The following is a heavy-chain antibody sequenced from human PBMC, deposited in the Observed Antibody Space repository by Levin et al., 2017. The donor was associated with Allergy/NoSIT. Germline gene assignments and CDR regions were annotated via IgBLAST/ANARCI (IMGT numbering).Heavy chain of an antibody. Sequence: SCVASGFTFNNYWMHWVRRVPGKGLVWVSRVNGDATTISITDSVKGRFTIARDNDKNTLYLQRDSIRAEDTGLYYCGRGRPAMDSFYYNYHGMDVWGQGITVTVSS. D-gene: IGHD5-18*01. V-gene: IGHV3-74*01. CDR2: VNGDATTI. J-gene: IGHJ6*02. CDR1: GFTFNNYW. CDR3: GRGRPAMDSFYYNYHGMDV.